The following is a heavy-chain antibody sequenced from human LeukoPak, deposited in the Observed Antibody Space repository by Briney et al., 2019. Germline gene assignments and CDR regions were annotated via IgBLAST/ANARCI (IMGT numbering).Heavy chain of an antibody. D-gene: IGHD3-9*01. CDR1: RFTFRNYG. CDR2: ISYDGSIK. Sequence: GGSLRLSCAASRFTFRNYGMQWVRQAPGKGLEWVALISYDGSIKYYADSVKGRFTVSRDNSKNTLFLQMNSLRPEDTAVYYCARDHYDILTGYYGSFDYWGQGTLVTVSS. J-gene: IGHJ4*02. CDR3: ARDHYDILTGYYGSFDY. V-gene: IGHV3-30*03.